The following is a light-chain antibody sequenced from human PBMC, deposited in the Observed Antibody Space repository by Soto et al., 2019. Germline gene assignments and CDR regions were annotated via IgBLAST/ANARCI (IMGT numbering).Light chain of an antibody. V-gene: IGKV3-20*01. CDR3: QQYGDSRWT. CDR1: QSVTSSF. J-gene: IGKJ1*01. Sequence: EIVLTQSPGTLSLSPGERATLSCRASQSVTSSFLAWYQQKPGQAPRLLIYSASHRATGIPDRFSGSESGTDFTLTISRLEPEDFAVYYFQQYGDSRWTFGQGTKVEIK. CDR2: SAS.